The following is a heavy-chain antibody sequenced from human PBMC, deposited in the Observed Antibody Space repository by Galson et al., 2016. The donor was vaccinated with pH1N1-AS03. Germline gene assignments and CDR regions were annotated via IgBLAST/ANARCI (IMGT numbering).Heavy chain of an antibody. D-gene: IGHD6-13*01. V-gene: IGHV1-69*04. J-gene: IGHJ5*02. Sequence: SVKVSCRASGGTFNAISWVRQAPGQGLEWMGRVVPILGIANYAQKFQGRVTITADKSTSTVYMELSSLRSEDTALYYCARDAAAAGTGTYRNWFDPWGQGTLVTVSS. CDR2: VVPILGIA. CDR3: ARDAAAAGTGTYRNWFDP. CDR1: GGTFNA.